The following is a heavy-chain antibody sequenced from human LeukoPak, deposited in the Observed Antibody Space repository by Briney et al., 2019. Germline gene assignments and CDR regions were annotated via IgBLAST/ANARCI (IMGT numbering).Heavy chain of an antibody. J-gene: IGHJ5*02. D-gene: IGHD6-13*01. CDR1: GGTFSSYA. Sequence: SVKVSCKASGGTFSSYAISWVRQAPGQGLEWMGRIIPTFGIANYAQKFQGRVTITADKSTSTAYMELSSLRSEDTAVYYCARVIAAAGTRWFDPWGQGTLVTVSS. CDR3: ARVIAAAGTRWFDP. CDR2: IIPTFGIA. V-gene: IGHV1-69*04.